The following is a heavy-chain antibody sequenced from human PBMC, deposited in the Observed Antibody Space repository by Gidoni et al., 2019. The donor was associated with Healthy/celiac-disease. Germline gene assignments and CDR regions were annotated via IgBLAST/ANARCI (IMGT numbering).Heavy chain of an antibody. CDR1: AFTFSSYD. CDR2: IGTAGDT. CDR3: ARVFSGSSSGLPYYYYGMDV. J-gene: IGHJ6*02. D-gene: IGHD6-6*01. Sequence: EVQLVESGGGLVQPGGSLRLSCAASAFTFSSYDMHWVRQATGKGLEWVSAIGTAGDTYYPGSVKGRFTISRENAKNSLYLQMNSLRAGDTAVYYCARVFSGSSSGLPYYYYGMDVWGQGTTVTVSS. V-gene: IGHV3-13*01.